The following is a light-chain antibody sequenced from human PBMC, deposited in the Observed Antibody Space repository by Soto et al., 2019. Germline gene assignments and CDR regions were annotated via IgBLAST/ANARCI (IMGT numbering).Light chain of an antibody. CDR1: QSVSSSY. Sequence: EIVLTQSPGTLSLSPGERATLSCRASQSVSSSYLAWYQQKPDQAPRLLIYGASSMATGIPDRFSGSGSGTAFTLTISRLEPEDFAVYYCHQYDSSPLTFGGGTKVEIK. CDR3: HQYDSSPLT. CDR2: GAS. V-gene: IGKV3-20*01. J-gene: IGKJ4*01.